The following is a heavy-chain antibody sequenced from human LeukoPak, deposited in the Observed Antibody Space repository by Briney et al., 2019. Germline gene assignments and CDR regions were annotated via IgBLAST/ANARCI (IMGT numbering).Heavy chain of an antibody. Sequence: GGSLRLSCAASGFTFDDYAMHWVRQAPGKGLKWVSGISWNSGSIGYADSAKGRFTISRDNAKNSLYLQMNSLRAEDTALYYCAKASPLYSSGWYGPNDYWXQGTLVTVSS. J-gene: IGHJ4*02. CDR2: ISWNSGSI. CDR3: AKASPLYSSGWYGPNDY. V-gene: IGHV3-9*01. D-gene: IGHD6-19*01. CDR1: GFTFDDYA.